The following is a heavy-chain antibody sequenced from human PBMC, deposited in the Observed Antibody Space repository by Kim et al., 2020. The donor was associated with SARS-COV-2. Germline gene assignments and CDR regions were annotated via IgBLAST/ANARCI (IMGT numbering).Heavy chain of an antibody. D-gene: IGHD2-8*02. CDR2: IYYSGST. CDR3: ARARKDIVLVVYAMGAFDI. CDR1: GGSISSGGYY. Sequence: SETLSITCTVSGGSISSGGYYWSWIRQHPGKGLEWIGYIYYSGSTYYNPSLKSRVTISVDTSKNQFSLKLSSVTAADTAVYYCARARKDIVLVVYAMGAFDIWGPGTMVTVSS. V-gene: IGHV4-31*03. J-gene: IGHJ3*02.